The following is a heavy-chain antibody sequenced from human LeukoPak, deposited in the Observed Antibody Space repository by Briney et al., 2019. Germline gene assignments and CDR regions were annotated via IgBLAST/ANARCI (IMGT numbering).Heavy chain of an antibody. J-gene: IGHJ4*02. D-gene: IGHD2-8*01. Sequence: SETLSLTCTVSGGSISSSSYYWGWIRQPPGKGLEWIGSIYYSGSTYYNPSLKSRVTISVDTSKNQFSLKLSSVTAADTGVYYCARGYCTNGVCYGSYYFDYWGQGTLVTVSS. CDR2: IYYSGST. V-gene: IGHV4-39*07. CDR3: ARGYCTNGVCYGSYYFDY. CDR1: GGSISSSSYY.